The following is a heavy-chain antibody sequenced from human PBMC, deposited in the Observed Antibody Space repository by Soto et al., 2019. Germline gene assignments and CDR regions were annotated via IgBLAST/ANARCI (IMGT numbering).Heavy chain of an antibody. D-gene: IGHD6-13*01. CDR1: GYSFTTYW. J-gene: IGHJ6*02. CDR2: IYPGDSDT. CDR3: ARTAAAGKYYNGMDV. Sequence: GESLKISCKGSGYSFTTYWIGWVRQMPGKGLEWMGIIYPGDSDTRYSPSFQGQVTISADKSISTAYLQWSSLKASDTAMYYCARTAAAGKYYNGMDVWGQGTTVTVSS. V-gene: IGHV5-51*01.